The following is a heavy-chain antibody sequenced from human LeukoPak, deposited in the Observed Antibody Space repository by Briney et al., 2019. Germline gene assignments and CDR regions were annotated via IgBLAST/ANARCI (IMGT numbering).Heavy chain of an antibody. CDR3: ARDRGLRSFDY. V-gene: IGHV4-39*07. D-gene: IGHD5-12*01. J-gene: IGHJ4*02. CDR1: GGSISSSSYY. CDR2: IYYSGST. Sequence: PSETLSLTCTVSGGSISSSSYYWGWIRRPPGKGLEWIGSIYYSGSTYYNPSLKSRVTISVDTSKNQFSLKLSSVTAADTAVYYCARDRGLRSFDYWGQGTLVTVSS.